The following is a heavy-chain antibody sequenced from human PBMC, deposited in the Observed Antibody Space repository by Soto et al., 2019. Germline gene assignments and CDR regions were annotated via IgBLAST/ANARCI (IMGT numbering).Heavy chain of an antibody. D-gene: IGHD2-2*01. Sequence: EVQLLESGGGLVQPGGSLTFSCAASGFTFSTYAMGWVRQAPGKGLEWVSTIQGRDDTTFYADSVRGRFTISRDNSKNTMSLQMNTLRGDDTAVYYCAKETDPRCCYGVDYWGQGALVTVSS. J-gene: IGHJ4*02. V-gene: IGHV3-23*01. CDR3: AKETDPRCCYGVDY. CDR1: GFTFSTYA. CDR2: IQGRDDTT.